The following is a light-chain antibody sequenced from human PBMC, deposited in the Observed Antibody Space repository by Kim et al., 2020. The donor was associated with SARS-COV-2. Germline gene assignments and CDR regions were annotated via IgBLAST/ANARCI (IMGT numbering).Light chain of an antibody. Sequence: QSALTQPASVSGSPGQSITISCTETSSDVGSYNLVSWYQQHPGKAPKLMIYEGSERPSGVSNRFSGSKSGNTASLTISGLQAEDEADYYCCSYAGSSTFYVFGTGTKVTVL. CDR2: EGS. CDR1: SSDVGSYNL. J-gene: IGLJ1*01. CDR3: CSYAGSSTFYV. V-gene: IGLV2-23*03.